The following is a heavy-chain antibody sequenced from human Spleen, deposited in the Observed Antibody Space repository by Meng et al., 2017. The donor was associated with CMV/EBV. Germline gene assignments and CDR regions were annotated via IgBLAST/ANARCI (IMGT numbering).Heavy chain of an antibody. CDR3: AKDDYGGNSPLDF. CDR2: ICYDGNNK. CDR1: GFTFNSYG. V-gene: IGHV3-30*02. J-gene: IGHJ4*02. D-gene: IGHD4-23*01. Sequence: GGSLRLSCAASGFTFNSYGMHWVRQAPGKGLEWVAVICYDGNNKYYADSVKGRFTISRDNSKNTLYLQMNSLRAEDTAVYYCAKDDYGGNSPLDFWGQGTLVTVSS.